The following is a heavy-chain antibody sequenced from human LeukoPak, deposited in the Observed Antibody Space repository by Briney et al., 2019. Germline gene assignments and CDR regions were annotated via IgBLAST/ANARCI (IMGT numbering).Heavy chain of an antibody. J-gene: IGHJ6*02. D-gene: IGHD2-15*01. CDR2: INHSGST. CDR1: GGPITSYY. V-gene: IGHV4-59*01. Sequence: SETLSLTCSVSGGPITSYYWSWIRQPPGKGLGWIGYINHSGSTNYNPSLKSRVTISVDTSKNQFSLKLSSLTAADTAVYYCARLLRGGNYYGMDVWGQGTTVTVSS. CDR3: ARLLRGGNYYGMDV.